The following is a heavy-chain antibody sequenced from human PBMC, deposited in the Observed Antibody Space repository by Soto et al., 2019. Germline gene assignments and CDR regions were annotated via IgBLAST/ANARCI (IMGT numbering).Heavy chain of an antibody. CDR2: ISDDGSTA. CDR3: AGGRRVSSTGTGAD. V-gene: IGHV3-74*01. D-gene: IGHD1-1*01. Sequence: GGSLRLSCSASGFTFSGYWMHRVRQVPGKGLTWVSRISDDGSTANYADSVKGRFVISRDNAKNSLYLQMNTLRADDSGLYYCAGGRRVSSTGTGADWGRGNLVTVSS. CDR1: GFTFSGYW. J-gene: IGHJ4*03.